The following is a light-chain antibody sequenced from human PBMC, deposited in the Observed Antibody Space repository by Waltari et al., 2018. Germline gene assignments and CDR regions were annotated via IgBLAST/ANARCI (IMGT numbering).Light chain of an antibody. J-gene: IGLJ3*02. CDR2: VNSDGSH. CDR3: QTGGHGTWV. V-gene: IGLV4-69*01. CDR1: SGHSSNI. Sequence: QLVVTQSPSASAPLGASVKLTCTLSSGHSSNIVAWLQQRPEKGPRYLMKVNSDGSHIKGDDIPDRCSGSSSGAERYLTISSLQPDDEADYYCQTGGHGTWVFGGGTTLTVL.